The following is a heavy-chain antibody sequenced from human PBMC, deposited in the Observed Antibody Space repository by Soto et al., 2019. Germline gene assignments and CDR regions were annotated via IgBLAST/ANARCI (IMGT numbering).Heavy chain of an antibody. CDR1: GYTFTSYG. V-gene: IGHV1-18*01. D-gene: IGHD2-2*01. CDR3: ARELGGYCSSTSCYAGWFDT. J-gene: IGHJ5*02. CDR2: ISAYNGNT. Sequence: QVQLVQSGAEVKKPGASVKVSCKASGYTFTSYGISWVRQAPGQGLEWMGWISAYNGNTNYAQKLQGRVTMTTDTATSTAYMELSSLRSDDTAVYYCARELGGYCSSTSCYAGWFDTWGQGTLVTVSS.